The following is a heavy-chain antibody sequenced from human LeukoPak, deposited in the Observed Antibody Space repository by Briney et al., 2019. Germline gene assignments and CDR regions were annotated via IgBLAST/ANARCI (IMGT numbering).Heavy chain of an antibody. D-gene: IGHD3-3*01. V-gene: IGHV4-39*07. CDR3: ARAQFWSGYYIYFDY. CDR2: IYYSGST. J-gene: IGHJ4*02. CDR1: GGSISSSSYY. Sequence: PSETLSLTCTVSGGSISSSSYYWGWIRQPPGKGLEWIGSIYYSGSTYYNPSLKSRVTISVDTSKNQFSLKLSSVTAADTAVYYCARAQFWSGYYIYFDYWGQGTLVTVSS.